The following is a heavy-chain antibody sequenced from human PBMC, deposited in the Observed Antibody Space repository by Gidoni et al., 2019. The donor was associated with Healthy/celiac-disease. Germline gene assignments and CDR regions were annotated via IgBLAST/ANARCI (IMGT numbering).Heavy chain of an antibody. CDR2: INHSGST. CDR3: ARGAISIVRGHSWFDP. V-gene: IGHV4-34*01. J-gene: IGHJ5*02. CDR1: GGSFSGYY. Sequence: QVQLQQWGAGLLKPSETLSLTCAVCGGSFSGYYWTWFRQPPGKGVEWIGEINHSGSTNYNPSLKSRVTISLDTSKKQFSLKLSSVTAADTAVYYCARGAISIVRGHSWFDPWGQGTLVTVSS. D-gene: IGHD3-10*01.